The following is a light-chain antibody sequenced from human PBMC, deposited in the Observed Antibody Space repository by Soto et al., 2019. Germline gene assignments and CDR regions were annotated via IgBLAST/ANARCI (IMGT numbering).Light chain of an antibody. CDR1: SSDVGSYKY. V-gene: IGLV2-14*03. CDR2: DVS. CDR3: NSYTTSSTLV. J-gene: IGLJ1*01. Sequence: LTQPASVSGSPGQSITISCTGTSSDVGSYKYVSWYQQHPGKAPKLMIYDVSNRPSGVSNRFSGSKSGNTASLTISGPRAEDEADYYCNSYTTSSTLVFGTGTKVTV.